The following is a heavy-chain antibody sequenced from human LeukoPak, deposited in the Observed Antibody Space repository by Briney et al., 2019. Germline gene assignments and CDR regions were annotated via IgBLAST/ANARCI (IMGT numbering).Heavy chain of an antibody. D-gene: IGHD6-19*01. CDR1: GFAFDDYA. CDR3: AKDSQQLVRSSGWTDY. Sequence: PGRSLRLSCAASGFAFDDYAMHWVRQAPGKGLEWVSGISWNCGSIGYADSVKGRFTISRDNAKNSLYLQMNSLRAEDTALYYCAKDSQQLVRSSGWTDYWGQGTLVTVSS. CDR2: ISWNCGSI. V-gene: IGHV3-9*01. J-gene: IGHJ4*02.